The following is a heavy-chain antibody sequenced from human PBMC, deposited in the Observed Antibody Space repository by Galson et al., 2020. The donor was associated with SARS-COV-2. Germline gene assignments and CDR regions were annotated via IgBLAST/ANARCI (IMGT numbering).Heavy chain of an antibody. J-gene: IGHJ4*02. CDR3: ARDGQASSGWAFDY. D-gene: IGHD6-19*01. Sequence: SLNIPCAASGITFKTQAMHWVRQAPGKGLEWVAQILYDGSDKYYVDSVKGRFTISRDDSENTVSLQTYNLRADDSAVYFCARDGQASSGWAFDYWSQGTRVTVSS. V-gene: IGHV3-33*05. CDR2: ILYDGSDK. CDR1: GITFKTQA.